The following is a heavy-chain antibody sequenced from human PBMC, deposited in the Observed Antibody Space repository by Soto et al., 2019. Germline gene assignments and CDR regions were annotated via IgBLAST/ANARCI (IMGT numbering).Heavy chain of an antibody. D-gene: IGHD3-3*01. V-gene: IGHV3-23*01. CDR1: GFTFSSYA. CDR3: AKAFRDYDFWSGYGFDP. J-gene: IGHJ5*02. CDR2: ISGSGGST. Sequence: EVQLLESGGGLVQPGGSLRLSCAASGFTFSSYAMSWVRQAPGKGLEWVSAISGSGGSTYYADFVKGRFTISRDNSKNTLYLQMNSLRAEDTAVYYCAKAFRDYDFWSGYGFDPWGQGTLVTVSS.